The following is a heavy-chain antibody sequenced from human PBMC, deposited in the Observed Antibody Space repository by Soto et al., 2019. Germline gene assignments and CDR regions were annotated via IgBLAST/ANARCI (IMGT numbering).Heavy chain of an antibody. Sequence: PSETLSLTCTVSGGAINSYYWTWIRQPAGKGLEWIGRIYSSGSTKYNPSLQSRVTMSLDTSKNQFSLRLTSVTAADTAVYYCARGQRFSDWFDTWCQGTLVTVS. CDR3: ARGQRFSDWFDT. J-gene: IGHJ5*02. CDR1: GGAINSYY. V-gene: IGHV4-4*07. CDR2: IYSSGST. D-gene: IGHD3-3*01.